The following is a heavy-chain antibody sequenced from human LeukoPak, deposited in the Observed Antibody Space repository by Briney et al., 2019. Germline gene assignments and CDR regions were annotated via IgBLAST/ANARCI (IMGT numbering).Heavy chain of an antibody. CDR2: INPSGGST. Sequence: ASVKVSCKASGYTFTSYYMHWVRQAPGQGLEWMGIINPSGGSTSYAQKFQGRVTMTRDMSTSTVYMELSSLRSEDTAVYYCARGHYYGSGSYYRLSYWGQGTLVTVSS. D-gene: IGHD3-10*01. V-gene: IGHV1-46*01. CDR3: ARGHYYGSGSYYRLSY. J-gene: IGHJ4*02. CDR1: GYTFTSYY.